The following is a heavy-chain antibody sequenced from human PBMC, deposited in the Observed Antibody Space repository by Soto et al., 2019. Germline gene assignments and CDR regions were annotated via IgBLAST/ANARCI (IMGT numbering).Heavy chain of an antibody. CDR2: ITDSGGST. CDR1: EFTFSSYA. J-gene: IGHJ6*02. CDR3: VKDWSGDKCPCMDV. Sequence: EVQLLESGGGLVQPGGSLRLSCAASEFTFSSYAMTWVRQAPGKGLEWVASITDSGGSTYYADSVKGRLTIPRDNYENTVHLQMNGLRAEDTAIYYCVKDWSGDKCPCMDVWGQGTTVTVSS. V-gene: IGHV3-23*01. D-gene: IGHD3-3*01.